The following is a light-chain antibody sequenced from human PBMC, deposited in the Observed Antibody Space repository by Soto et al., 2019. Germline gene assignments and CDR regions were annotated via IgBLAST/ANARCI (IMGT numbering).Light chain of an antibody. CDR2: EAS. V-gene: IGKV1-5*01. Sequence: DIQMTQSPSTLSASVGDRVTITCRASQSIGDWLAWYQQKPGKAPKLLIYEASSLQSGVPSRFSGSASETEFTLTISSLQPDDFATYYCQQYNSYSPATFGQGTKVEIQ. J-gene: IGKJ2*01. CDR3: QQYNSYSPAT. CDR1: QSIGDW.